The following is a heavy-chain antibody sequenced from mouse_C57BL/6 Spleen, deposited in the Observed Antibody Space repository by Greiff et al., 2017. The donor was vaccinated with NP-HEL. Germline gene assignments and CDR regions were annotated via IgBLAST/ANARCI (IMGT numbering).Heavy chain of an antibody. CDR1: GYTFTSYG. J-gene: IGHJ1*03. Sequence: VQLQQSGAELARPGASVKLSCKASGYTFTSYGISWVKQRTGQGLEWIGEIYPRSGNTYYNEKFKGKATLTADKSSSTAYMELRSLTSEDSAVYFCASAGYDYDEVQSYFDVWGTGTTVTVSS. CDR3: ASAGYDYDEVQSYFDV. CDR2: IYPRSGNT. D-gene: IGHD2-4*01. V-gene: IGHV1-81*01.